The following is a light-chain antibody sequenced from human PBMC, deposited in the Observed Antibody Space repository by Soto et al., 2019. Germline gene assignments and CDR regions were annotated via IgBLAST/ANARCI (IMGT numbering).Light chain of an antibody. CDR1: QSVSSY. V-gene: IGKV3-11*01. CDR3: QQRSNWPPLT. CDR2: DAS. J-gene: IGKJ4*01. Sequence: EIVLTQSPATLSLSPGERATLSCRASQSVSSYLAWYQQKPGQAPRLLIYDASNRATGIPARFSGSGSGTEYTLTIRSLEPEDFAVYYCQQRSNWPPLTVGGGTKVEIK.